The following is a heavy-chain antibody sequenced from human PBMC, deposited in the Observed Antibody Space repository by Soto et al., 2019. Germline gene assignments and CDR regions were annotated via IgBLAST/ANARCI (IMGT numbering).Heavy chain of an antibody. Sequence: GASVKVSCKASGGTFSSYAISWVRQAPGQGLEWMGGIIPIFGTANYAQKFQGRVTITADESTSTAYMELSSLRSEDTAVYYCARGGAAAGFFFYYYYGMDVWGQGTTVTAP. CDR3: ARGGAAAGFFFYYYYGMDV. D-gene: IGHD6-13*01. CDR1: GGTFSSYA. CDR2: IIPIFGTA. V-gene: IGHV1-69*13. J-gene: IGHJ6*02.